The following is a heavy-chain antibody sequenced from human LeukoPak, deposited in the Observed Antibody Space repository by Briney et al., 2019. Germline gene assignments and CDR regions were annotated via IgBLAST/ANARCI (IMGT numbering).Heavy chain of an antibody. CDR2: IYPGDSDP. CDR1: GYTFTTYW. V-gene: IGHV5-51*01. J-gene: IGHJ4*02. Sequence: LGESLKISCKGSGYTFTTYWIGWVRQMPGKGLEWMGIIYPGDSDPRYSPSFQGQVTISADKSISTAYLQWSSLKASDSAMYYCVRHGLGSSWFGFDYWGQGTLVTVSP. CDR3: VRHGLGSSWFGFDY. D-gene: IGHD6-13*01.